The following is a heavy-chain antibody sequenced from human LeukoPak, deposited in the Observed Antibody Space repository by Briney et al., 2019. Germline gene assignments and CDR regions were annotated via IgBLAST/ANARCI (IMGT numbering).Heavy chain of an antibody. CDR1: AGSSVNSNTYY. J-gene: IGHJ3*02. CDR2: IYLGGKT. D-gene: IGHD3-3*01. CDR3: ARDDYTIFGVVAPGAFDI. V-gene: IGHV4-39*02. Sequence: SETLSLTCTVSAGSSVNSNTYYWAWIRQPPGEGLEWIGNIYLGGKTYYSPSLKSRVTVSMDTPKNQFSLKLSSVTAADTAIYYCARDDYTIFGVVAPGAFDIWGQGTMVTVSS.